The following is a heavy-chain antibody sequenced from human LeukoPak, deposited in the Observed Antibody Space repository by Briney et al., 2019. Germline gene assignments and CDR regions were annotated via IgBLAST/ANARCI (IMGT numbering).Heavy chain of an antibody. Sequence: SETLSLTCTVSGGSISSYYWRWIRQPPGKGLEWIGYIYYSGSTNYNPSLKSRVTISVDTSKNQFSLKLSSVTAADTAVYYCARSRYSGSYYAALASYYFDYWGQGTLVTVSS. D-gene: IGHD1-26*01. CDR1: GGSISSYY. CDR3: ARSRYSGSYYAALASYYFDY. CDR2: IYYSGST. V-gene: IGHV4-59*01. J-gene: IGHJ4*02.